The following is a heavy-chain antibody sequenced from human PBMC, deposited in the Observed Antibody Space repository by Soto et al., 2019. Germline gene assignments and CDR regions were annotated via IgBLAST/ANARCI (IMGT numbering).Heavy chain of an antibody. Sequence: ASVKVSCKASGYTFTSYGISWVRQAPGQGLEWMGWISAYNGNTNYAQKLRGRVTMTTDTSTSTAYMELRSLRSDDTAVYYCARDRPTMIVVVRDAFDIWGKGTMVTVSS. D-gene: IGHD3-22*01. CDR1: GYTFTSYG. J-gene: IGHJ3*02. CDR3: ARDRPTMIVVVRDAFDI. V-gene: IGHV1-18*01. CDR2: ISAYNGNT.